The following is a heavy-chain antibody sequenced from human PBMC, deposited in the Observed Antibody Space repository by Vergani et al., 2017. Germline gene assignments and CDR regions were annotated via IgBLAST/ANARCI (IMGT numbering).Heavy chain of an antibody. CDR3: ARDIAVPNLGGGNDY. CDR1: GYSFTSYW. V-gene: IGHV1-18*04. J-gene: IGHJ4*02. Sequence: VQLVQSGAEVKKPGESLKISCKGSGYSFTSYWIGWVRQMPGKGLEWMGWISAYNGNTNYAQKLQGRVTMTTDTSTSTAYMELRSLRSDDTAVYYCARDIAVPNLGGGNDYWGQGTLVAVSS. D-gene: IGHD6-19*01. CDR2: ISAYNGNT.